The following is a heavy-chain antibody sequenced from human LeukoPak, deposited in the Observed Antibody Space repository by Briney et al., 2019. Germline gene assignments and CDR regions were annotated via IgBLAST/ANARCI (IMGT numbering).Heavy chain of an antibody. D-gene: IGHD6-19*01. CDR3: AREIAVAGRMTDF. CDR2: ISAYNGNT. V-gene: IGHV1-18*01. J-gene: IGHJ4*02. CDR1: GGTFSSYA. Sequence: GASVKVSCKASGGTFSSYAISWVRQAPGQGLEWMGWISAYNGNTNYAQKFQGRVTMTTDTSTSTAYMELRSLRSDDTAVYYCAREIAVAGRMTDFWGQGTLVTVSS.